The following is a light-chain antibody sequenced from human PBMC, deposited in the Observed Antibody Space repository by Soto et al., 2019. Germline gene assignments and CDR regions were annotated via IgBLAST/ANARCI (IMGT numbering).Light chain of an antibody. V-gene: IGLV2-23*01. CDR3: CSYAGSGTYV. Sequence: QSVLTQPASVSGSPGQSITISCTGTSSDVGSYNLVSWYQHHPGKAPKLMIYEGSQRPSGVSNRFSGSKSGNTASLTISGLQAEDEADYYCCSYAGSGTYVFGTGTKLTVL. CDR1: SSDVGSYNL. J-gene: IGLJ1*01. CDR2: EGS.